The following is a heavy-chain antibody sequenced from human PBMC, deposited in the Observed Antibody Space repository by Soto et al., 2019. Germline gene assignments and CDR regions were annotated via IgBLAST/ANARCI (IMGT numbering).Heavy chain of an antibody. J-gene: IGHJ4*02. CDR1: GGSISSGDYY. D-gene: IGHD2-15*01. Sequence: QVQLQESGPGLVKPSQTLSLTCTVSGGSISSGDYYWSWIRQPPGKGLEWIGYIYYSGSTYYNPSLKSRVTISVDTSKNQFSLKLSSVTAADTAVYYCARVGGYCSGGSCYSGYFDYWGQGTLVTVSS. CDR2: IYYSGST. CDR3: ARVGGYCSGGSCYSGYFDY. V-gene: IGHV4-30-4*01.